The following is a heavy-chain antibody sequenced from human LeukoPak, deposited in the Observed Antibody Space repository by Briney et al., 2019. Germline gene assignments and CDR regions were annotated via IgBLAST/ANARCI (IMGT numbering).Heavy chain of an antibody. Sequence: VASVNVSCKASGYTFTIYDINWVRQATGQGLEWMGWMNPNSGNTGYAQKFQGRVTMTRNTSISTAYMELSSLRSEDTAVYYCARGLNYDFWSGYPVPDYWGQGTLVTVSS. CDR3: ARGLNYDFWSGYPVPDY. D-gene: IGHD3-3*01. V-gene: IGHV1-8*01. J-gene: IGHJ4*02. CDR2: MNPNSGNT. CDR1: GYTFTIYD.